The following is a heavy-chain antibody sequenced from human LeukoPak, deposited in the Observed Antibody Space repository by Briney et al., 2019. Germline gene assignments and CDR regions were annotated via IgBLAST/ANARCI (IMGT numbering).Heavy chain of an antibody. CDR3: AREGITIFGVAKDY. CDR1: GFTFSGYG. CDR2: IWYDGSNK. J-gene: IGHJ4*02. D-gene: IGHD3-3*01. Sequence: GGSLRLSCAASGFTFSGYGMHWVRQAPGKGLEWVAVIWYDGSNKYYADSVKGRFTISRDNSKNTLYLQMNSLRAEDTAVYYCAREGITIFGVAKDYWGQGTLVTVSS. V-gene: IGHV3-30*19.